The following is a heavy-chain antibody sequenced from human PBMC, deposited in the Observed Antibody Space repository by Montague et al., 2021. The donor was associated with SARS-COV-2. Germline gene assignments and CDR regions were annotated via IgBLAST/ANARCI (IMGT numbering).Heavy chain of an antibody. Sequence: SETLSLTCAVYGGSFSGYYWSWIRQPPGKGLEWIGSIHYSGSTYYNPSLKSRVTISVDTSKKHFSLKLSSVTAADTAVYFCAAQSSGGYCSSSSCYVWFDPWGQGTLVTVSS. CDR1: GGSFSGYY. V-gene: IGHV4-34*01. J-gene: IGHJ5*02. CDR2: IHYSGST. D-gene: IGHD2-2*01. CDR3: AAQSSGGYCSSSSCYVWFDP.